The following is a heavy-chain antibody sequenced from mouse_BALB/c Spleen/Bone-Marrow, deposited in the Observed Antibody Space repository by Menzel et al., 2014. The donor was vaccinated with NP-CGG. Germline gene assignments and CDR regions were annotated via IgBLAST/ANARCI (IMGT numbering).Heavy chain of an antibody. D-gene: IGHD1-1*01. Sequence: EVQLVESGGGLVQPGGSLRLSCATSGFTFTDYYMSWVRQPPGKALEWLGFIRNKANGYTTEYSASVQGRFTISRDNSQSILYLQMNTLRAEDSATYYCARGEHYDIYWYFDVWGAGTTVTVSS. V-gene: IGHV7-3*02. CDR2: IRNKANGYTT. CDR1: GFTFTDYY. J-gene: IGHJ1*01. CDR3: ARGEHYDIYWYFDV.